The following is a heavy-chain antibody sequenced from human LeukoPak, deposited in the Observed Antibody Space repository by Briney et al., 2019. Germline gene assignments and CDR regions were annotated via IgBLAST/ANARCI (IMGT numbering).Heavy chain of an antibody. Sequence: PGGSLRLSCAASGFTFSSYWMSWVRQAPGKGLEWVAHIKQDGSEKYYVDSVKGRFTISRDNAKNSLYLQMNSLRAEDTAVYYCARDLYYDFWSGYSTGYYFDYWGQGTLVTVSS. D-gene: IGHD3-3*01. J-gene: IGHJ4*02. V-gene: IGHV3-7*01. CDR3: ARDLYYDFWSGYSTGYYFDY. CDR2: IKQDGSEK. CDR1: GFTFSSYW.